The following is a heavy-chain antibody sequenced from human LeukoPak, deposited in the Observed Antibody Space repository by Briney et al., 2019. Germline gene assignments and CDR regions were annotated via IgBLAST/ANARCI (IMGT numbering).Heavy chain of an antibody. CDR1: GFTFSRHG. Sequence: GGSLRLSCAFSGFTFSRHGMSWVRQAPGKGLEWVSTISGSGDSTYYADSVKGRFTISRDNSKNMVFLQMDSLRVEDTAAYYCAKLNSYGDYWGQGTLVTISS. CDR2: ISGSGDST. J-gene: IGHJ4*02. D-gene: IGHD5-18*01. V-gene: IGHV3-23*01. CDR3: AKLNSYGDY.